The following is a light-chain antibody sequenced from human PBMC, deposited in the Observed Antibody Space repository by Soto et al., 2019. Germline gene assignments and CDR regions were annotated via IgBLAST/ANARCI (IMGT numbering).Light chain of an antibody. CDR1: NSNIGTRYD. CDR2: GNS. J-gene: IGLJ2*01. CDR3: QSYDSSLSALV. V-gene: IGLV1-40*01. Sequence: QSVLTQPPSVSGAPGQRVTISCTGSNSNIGTRYDVHWYQQLPGTAPKLLIYGNSNRPSGVPDRFSGSKSGTSASLAITGLQAEDEADYYYQSYDSSLSALVFGGGTKLTVL.